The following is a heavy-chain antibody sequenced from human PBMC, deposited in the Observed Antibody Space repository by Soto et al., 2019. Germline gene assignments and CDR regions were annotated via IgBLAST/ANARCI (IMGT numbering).Heavy chain of an antibody. Sequence: LRLSCAASGFTFSDYYMSWIRQAPGKGLEWVSYISSGVSYISSDDSTIYYADSVKGRFTISRDNAKSSLYLQMNSLRAEDTAVYYCAGQYDPVPRSAFDIWGQGTMVTVSS. CDR2: ISSDDSTI. J-gene: IGHJ3*02. V-gene: IGHV3-11*01. CDR1: GFTFSDYY. CDR3: AGQYDPVPRSAFDI. D-gene: IGHD3-16*01.